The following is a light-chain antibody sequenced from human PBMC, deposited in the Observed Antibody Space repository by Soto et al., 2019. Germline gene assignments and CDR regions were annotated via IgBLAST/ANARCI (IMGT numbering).Light chain of an antibody. CDR3: SSYAGSNWYV. CDR1: NSDVGGYNY. Sequence: QSALTQPPSASGSPGQSVTISCTGTNSDVGGYNYVSWYQQYPGKAPRLIIYEVSERPSGVPDRFSGSKSGNTASLTVSGLQTADEGDYYCSSYAGSNWYVFGTGTKLTVL. CDR2: EVS. J-gene: IGLJ1*01. V-gene: IGLV2-8*01.